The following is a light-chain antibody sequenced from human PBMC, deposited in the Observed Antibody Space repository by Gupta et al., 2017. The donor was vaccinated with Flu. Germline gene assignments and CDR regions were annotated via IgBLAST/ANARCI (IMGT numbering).Light chain of an antibody. CDR2: DDT. J-gene: IGLJ2*01. CDR3: QVWDSSSAHPVV. V-gene: IGLV3-21*02. CDR1: NIGTKS. Sequence: SYVLTQPPAVSVAPGQPARITCGGNNIGTKSVHWYQQRPGQAPVLVVYDDTDRPSGIPARFSGSNSDNTATLTIVRVEAGDEADYYCQVWDSSSAHPVVFGGGTNLAVL.